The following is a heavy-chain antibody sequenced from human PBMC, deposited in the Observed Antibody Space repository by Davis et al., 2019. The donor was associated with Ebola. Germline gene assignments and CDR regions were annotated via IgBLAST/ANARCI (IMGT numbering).Heavy chain of an antibody. J-gene: IGHJ4*02. Sequence: SETLSLTCTVSGGSISRYYWSWIRQPPGKGLEWMGYIYYSGSTNYNPSLKSRVTISVDTSKNQFSLKLSSVTAADTAVYYCARAAAAAYSDFDYWGQGTLVTVSS. CDR2: IYYSGST. D-gene: IGHD6-13*01. CDR1: GGSISRYY. CDR3: ARAAAAAYSDFDY. V-gene: IGHV4-59*01.